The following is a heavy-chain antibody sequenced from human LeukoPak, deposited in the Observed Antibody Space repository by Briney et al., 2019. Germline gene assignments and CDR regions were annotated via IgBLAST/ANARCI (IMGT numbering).Heavy chain of an antibody. Sequence: PSETLSLTRTVSGGSLSSYYWSWIRQPAGKGLEWIGRIYTSGSTNYNPSLTSRVTMSVDTSKNQFSLKLSSVTAADTAVYYCARDQLNYYDSSGSDDAFDIWGQGTMVTVSS. CDR2: IYTSGST. CDR3: ARDQLNYYDSSGSDDAFDI. V-gene: IGHV4-4*07. J-gene: IGHJ3*02. D-gene: IGHD3-22*01. CDR1: GGSLSSYY.